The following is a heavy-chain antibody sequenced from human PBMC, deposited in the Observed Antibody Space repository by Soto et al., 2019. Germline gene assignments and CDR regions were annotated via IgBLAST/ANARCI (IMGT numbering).Heavy chain of an antibody. CDR2: ISSSGRTI. Sequence: QVQLVESGGGLVKPGGSLRLSCAASGFTFSDYYMNWIRQAPGKGLGWVAYISSSGRTIYYADSVKGRFTISRDNAKHSLYLQMNSLRAEDTAVYYCARSEEGVEAATPWDYWGQGTLVTVSS. J-gene: IGHJ4*02. V-gene: IGHV3-11*01. D-gene: IGHD2-15*01. CDR3: ARSEEGVEAATPWDY. CDR1: GFTFSDYY.